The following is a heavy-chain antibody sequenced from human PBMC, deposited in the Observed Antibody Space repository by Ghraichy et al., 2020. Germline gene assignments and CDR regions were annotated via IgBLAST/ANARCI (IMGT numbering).Heavy chain of an antibody. D-gene: IGHD6-19*01. CDR2: IDGGGNI. J-gene: IGHJ4*02. Sequence: LRLSCAASGFTVSGNYMCWVRQAPGRGLECVSLIDGGGNIYYADSVKGRFTVSRDTSRNTLYLQVNSLRAEDTAVYYCATMTAVAGGYWGQGTLVTVSS. CDR3: ATMTAVAGGY. CDR1: GFTVSGNY. V-gene: IGHV3-53*01.